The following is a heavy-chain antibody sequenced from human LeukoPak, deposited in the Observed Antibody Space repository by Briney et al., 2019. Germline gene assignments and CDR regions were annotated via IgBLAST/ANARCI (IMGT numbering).Heavy chain of an antibody. CDR3: ARSSSSGYDY. V-gene: IGHV3-74*01. J-gene: IGHJ4*02. Sequence: PGGSLRLSCAASGFTFSSYWMHWVRQAPGKGLVWVSRITSDGTSTSCADSVKGRFTVSRDNAKNTLYLQMNSLGVEDTAVYYCARSSSSGYDYWGQGTLVTVSS. D-gene: IGHD6-6*01. CDR2: ITSDGTST. CDR1: GFTFSSYW.